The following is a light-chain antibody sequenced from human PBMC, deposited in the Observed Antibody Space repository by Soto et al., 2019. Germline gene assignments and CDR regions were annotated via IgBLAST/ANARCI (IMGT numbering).Light chain of an antibody. CDR2: QIS. CDR1: QSLLHSDGNTY. J-gene: IGKJ2*01. Sequence: DLVMTQTPLSSPVTLGQPASISCRSSQSLLHSDGNTYCSWLQQRPGQPPRLLFYQISNRFSGVPDRFSGSGAGTDFTLKISRVEPEDVGVYYCMQTTQFPYTFGQGTKLEI. V-gene: IGKV2-24*01. CDR3: MQTTQFPYT.